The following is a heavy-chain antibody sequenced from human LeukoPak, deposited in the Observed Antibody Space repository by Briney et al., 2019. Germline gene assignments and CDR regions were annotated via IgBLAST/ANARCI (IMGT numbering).Heavy chain of an antibody. CDR1: GGSFSGYY. Sequence: SETLSLTCAVYGGSFSGYYWSWIRQPPGKGLEWIGEINHSGSTNYNPSLKSRVTISVDTPKNQFSLKLSSVTAADTAVYYCARGRKLAVAGPTYPDFDYWGQGTLVTVSS. CDR2: INHSGST. D-gene: IGHD6-19*01. J-gene: IGHJ4*02. CDR3: ARGRKLAVAGPTYPDFDY. V-gene: IGHV4-34*01.